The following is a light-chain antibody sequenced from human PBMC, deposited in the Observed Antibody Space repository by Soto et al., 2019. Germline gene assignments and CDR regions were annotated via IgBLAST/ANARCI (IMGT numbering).Light chain of an antibody. CDR2: SVS. Sequence: EIVLTQSPATLSVSPGDRASLSCRASQSVSTNLAWYQHKPGQPPRLLFYSVSARASGVPARYSVSGSETDFTLTISSLQSADLAVYSCQQDHSWPRTFGHGTKVE. V-gene: IGKV3-15*01. CDR3: QQDHSWPRT. CDR1: QSVSTN. J-gene: IGKJ1*01.